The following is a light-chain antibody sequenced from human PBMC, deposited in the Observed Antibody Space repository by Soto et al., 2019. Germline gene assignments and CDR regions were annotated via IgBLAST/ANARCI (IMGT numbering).Light chain of an antibody. Sequence: RSVSLRAIPSLSFRAGQTIYSNVAWYQQRPGQVPRLLIYRASTRATGVPARFSGSGSGTEFTLTFSRLQSEDFAIYYCQPYQNLWTIGQGTKVDI. CDR2: RAS. J-gene: IGKJ1*01. CDR3: QPYQNLWT. V-gene: IGKV3-15*01. CDR1: QTIYSN.